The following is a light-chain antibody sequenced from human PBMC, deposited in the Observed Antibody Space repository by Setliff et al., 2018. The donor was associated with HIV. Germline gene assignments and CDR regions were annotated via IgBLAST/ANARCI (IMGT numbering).Light chain of an antibody. CDR1: NSDVGGWNY. V-gene: IGLV2-14*01. J-gene: IGLJ1*01. Sequence: QSVLTQPASVSGSPRQSITISCTGTNSDVGGWNYVSWYQQHPGKVPKLIIYEVTRRPSGVSDRFSASKSGNTASLTISGLRAEDEADYYCSSYRSGSAPLIFAAGTKVTVL. CDR2: EVT. CDR3: SSYRSGSAPLI.